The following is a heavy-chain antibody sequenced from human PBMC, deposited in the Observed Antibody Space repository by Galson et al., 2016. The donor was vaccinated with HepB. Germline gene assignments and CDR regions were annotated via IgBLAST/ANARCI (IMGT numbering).Heavy chain of an antibody. D-gene: IGHD5-24*01. CDR3: TMLTKDGYNFFDY. Sequence: QSGAEVKKPGESLKISCKASGYSFTSNWIGWVRQMPGKGLEWMGIVYPGDSDTKYSPSFRGQVTISADKSISTAYLQWSSLKASETAMFYCTMLTKDGYNFFDYWGQGTLVTVSS. CDR1: GYSFTSNW. CDR2: VYPGDSDT. V-gene: IGHV5-51*01. J-gene: IGHJ4*02.